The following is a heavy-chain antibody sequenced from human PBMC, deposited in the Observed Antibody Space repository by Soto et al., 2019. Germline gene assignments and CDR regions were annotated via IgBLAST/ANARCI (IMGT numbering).Heavy chain of an antibody. CDR3: ARVEAVAGLYNYHGLDV. CDR1: GGTFSNYA. D-gene: IGHD6-19*01. V-gene: IGHV1-69*12. Sequence: QVQLVQSGAEVKKPGSSVKVSCKVSGGTFSNYAIDWVRLAPGHGLEWMGGLVPIFGTTYYTQKFQGRATTSADASTTTAYLEMSSVRSEDTAIYYCARVEAVAGLYNYHGLDVWGQGTAVTVSS. CDR2: LVPIFGTT. J-gene: IGHJ6*02.